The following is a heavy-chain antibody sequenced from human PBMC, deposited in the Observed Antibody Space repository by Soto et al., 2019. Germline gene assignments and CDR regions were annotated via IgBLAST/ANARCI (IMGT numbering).Heavy chain of an antibody. J-gene: IGHJ4*02. CDR1: GGSISSSSYY. Sequence: SETLSLTCTVSGGSISSSSYYWGWIRQPPGKGLEWIGSIYYSGSTYYNPSLKSRVTISVDTSKNQFSLKLSSVTAADTAVYYCASFYYGSGSPPLDYWGQGTLVTVSS. V-gene: IGHV4-39*01. CDR3: ASFYYGSGSPPLDY. D-gene: IGHD3-10*01. CDR2: IYYSGST.